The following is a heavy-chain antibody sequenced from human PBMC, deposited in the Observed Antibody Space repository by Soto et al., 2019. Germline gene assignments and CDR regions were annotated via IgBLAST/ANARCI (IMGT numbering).Heavy chain of an antibody. J-gene: IGHJ5*02. V-gene: IGHV3-66*01. CDR2: IYSGGGT. CDR1: GFIVSTNY. CDR3: VKSHYIEFLRWSLFDP. Sequence: GGSLRLSCAASGFIVSTNYMSWVRQAPGKGLEWVSVIYSGGGTDYADSVRGRFTISRDNSKNTVYLQMNSLRVEDTAVYFCVKSHYIEFLRWSLFDPWAQRTPVTVSS. D-gene: IGHD3-3*02.